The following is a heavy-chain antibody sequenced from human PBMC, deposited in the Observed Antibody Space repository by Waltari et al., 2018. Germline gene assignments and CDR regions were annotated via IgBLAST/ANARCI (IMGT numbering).Heavy chain of an antibody. CDR1: GGSISSGSYY. D-gene: IGHD1-26*01. CDR3: ARDDIVGGFDY. V-gene: IGHV4-61*09. J-gene: IGHJ4*02. CDR2: IYTSGST. Sequence: QVQLQESGPGLVKPSQTLSLTCTVPGGSISSGSYYWSWIRQPAGKGLEWIGYIYTSGSTNYNPSLKSRVTISVDTSKNQFSLKLSSVTAADTAVYYCARDDIVGGFDYWGQGTLVTVSS.